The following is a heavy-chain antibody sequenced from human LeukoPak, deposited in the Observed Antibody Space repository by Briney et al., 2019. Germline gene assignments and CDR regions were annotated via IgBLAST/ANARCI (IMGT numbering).Heavy chain of an antibody. CDR3: ARRTKDIVVVVAATVEYYFDY. CDR1: GGTFSSYA. V-gene: IGHV1-69*05. CDR2: IIPIFGTA. D-gene: IGHD2-15*01. J-gene: IGHJ4*02. Sequence: ASVKVSCKASGGTFSSYAISWVRQAPGQGLEWMGRIIPIFGTANYAQKFQGRVTMTTDTSTSTAYMELRSLRSDDTAVYYCARRTKDIVVVVAATVEYYFDYWGQGTLVTVSS.